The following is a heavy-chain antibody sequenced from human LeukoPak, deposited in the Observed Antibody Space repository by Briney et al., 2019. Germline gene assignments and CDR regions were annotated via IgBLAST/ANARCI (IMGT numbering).Heavy chain of an antibody. CDR1: GFTFSSYA. D-gene: IGHD2-2*01. CDR2: ISSSSSYI. CDR3: ARTSTREVLDY. Sequence: GRSLRLSCAASGFTFSSYAMSWVRQAPGKGLEWVSSISSSSSYIYYADSVKGRFTISRDNAKNSLYLQMNSLRAEEMAVYYCARTSTREVLDYWGQGTLVTVSS. J-gene: IGHJ4*02. V-gene: IGHV3-21*01.